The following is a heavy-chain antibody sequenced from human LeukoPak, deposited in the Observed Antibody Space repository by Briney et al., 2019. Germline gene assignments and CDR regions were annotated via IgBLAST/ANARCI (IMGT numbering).Heavy chain of an antibody. Sequence: GGSLRLSCATSGFTFSGYGMHWVRQAPGKGLEWVAVIWYDGSNKYYADSVKGRFTISRDNSKNTLYLQMNSLRAEDTAVYYCARGVAAGTFFKGLTYYFDYWGQGTLVTVSS. D-gene: IGHD6-13*01. CDR3: ARGVAAGTFFKGLTYYFDY. CDR2: IWYDGSNK. CDR1: GFTFSGYG. V-gene: IGHV3-33*01. J-gene: IGHJ4*02.